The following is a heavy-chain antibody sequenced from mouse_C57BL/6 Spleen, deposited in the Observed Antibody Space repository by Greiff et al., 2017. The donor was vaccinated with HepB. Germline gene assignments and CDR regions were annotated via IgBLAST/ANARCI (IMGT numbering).Heavy chain of an antibody. D-gene: IGHD2-2*01. CDR3: TTGGYDGFAY. J-gene: IGHJ3*01. CDR1: GFNIKDDY. Sequence: EVQLQQSGAELVRPGASVKLSCTASGFNIKDDYMHWVKQRPEQGREWIGWIDPENGDTEYASKFQGKATITADTSSNTAYLQLSSLTSEDTAVYYCTTGGYDGFAYWGQGTLVTVSA. CDR2: IDPENGDT. V-gene: IGHV14-4*01.